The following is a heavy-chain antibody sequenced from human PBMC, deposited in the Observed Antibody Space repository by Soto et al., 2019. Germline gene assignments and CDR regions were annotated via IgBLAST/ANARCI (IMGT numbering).Heavy chain of an antibody. CDR3: AREVASPHTPTYYYYGMDV. V-gene: IGHV6-1*01. Sequence: PSQTLSLTFAISGDSVSSNSAAWNCIRQSPSRGLEWLGRTYYRSKWYNDYAVSVKSRITINPDTSKNQFSLQLNSVTPEDTAVYYCAREVASPHTPTYYYYGMDVWGQGTTVTVSS. J-gene: IGHJ6*02. CDR1: GDSVSSNSAA. D-gene: IGHD2-15*01. CDR2: TYYRSKWYN.